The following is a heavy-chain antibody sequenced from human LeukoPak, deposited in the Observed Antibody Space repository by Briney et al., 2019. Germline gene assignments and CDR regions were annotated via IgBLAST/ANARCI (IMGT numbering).Heavy chain of an antibody. CDR3: AKDIYSGTAAGIAAPDY. Sequence: PGRSLRLSCAASGFTFDDYAMHWVRQAPGKGLEWVSGINWNSGSIGYADSVKGRFTISRDNAKNSLYLQMNSLRAEDTALYYCAKDIYSGTAAGIAAPDYWGQGTLVTVSS. CDR2: INWNSGSI. CDR1: GFTFDDYA. J-gene: IGHJ4*02. D-gene: IGHD6-13*01. V-gene: IGHV3-9*01.